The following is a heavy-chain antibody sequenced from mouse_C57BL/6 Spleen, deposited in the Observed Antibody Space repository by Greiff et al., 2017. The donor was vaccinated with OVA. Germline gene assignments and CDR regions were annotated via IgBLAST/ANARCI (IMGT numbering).Heavy chain of an antibody. CDR2: ISYDGSN. D-gene: IGHD1-1*01. V-gene: IGHV3-6*01. CDR1: GYSITSGYY. Sequence: DVKLQESGPGLVKPSQSLSLTCSVTGYSITSGYYWNWIRQFPGNKLEWMGYISYDGSNNYNPSLKNRISITRDTSKNQFFLKLNSVTTEDTATYYCARDLLGSSYDYFDYWGQGTTLTVSS. CDR3: ARDLLGSSYDYFDY. J-gene: IGHJ2*01.